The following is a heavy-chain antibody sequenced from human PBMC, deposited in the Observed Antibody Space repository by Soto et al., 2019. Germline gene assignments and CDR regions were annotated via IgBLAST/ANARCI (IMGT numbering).Heavy chain of an antibody. CDR2: ISAYNGNT. Sequence: QVQLVQSGAEVKKPGASVKVSCKASGYTFTSYGISWVRQAPGQGLEWMGWISAYNGNTNYAQKLQGRVTMTTDTYASTAYTERRSLRSDDTAVYYCARESRWELRFHYYYYGIDVWFQGTTVTVSS. J-gene: IGHJ6*02. CDR3: ARESRWELRFHYYYYGIDV. CDR1: GYTFTSYG. D-gene: IGHD1-26*01. V-gene: IGHV1-18*04.